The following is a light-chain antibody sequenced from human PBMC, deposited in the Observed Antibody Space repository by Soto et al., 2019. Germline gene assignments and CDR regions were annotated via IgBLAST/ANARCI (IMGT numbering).Light chain of an antibody. CDR1: NIGSKN. J-gene: IGLJ1*01. CDR3: QVWDSSTVV. Sequence: SYELTQPLSVSVALGQTARITCGGNNIGSKNVHWYQQKPGQAPVLVIYNDSNRPSGIPERFSGPNSGNTATLTISRAQAGAEADYYCQVWDSSTVVFGTGTKVTVL. V-gene: IGLV3-9*01. CDR2: NDS.